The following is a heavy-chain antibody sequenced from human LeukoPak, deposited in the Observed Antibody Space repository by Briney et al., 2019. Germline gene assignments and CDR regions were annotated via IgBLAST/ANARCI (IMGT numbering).Heavy chain of an antibody. D-gene: IGHD3-10*01. J-gene: IGHJ4*02. CDR1: GGAFSGYY. CDR3: ARGLWMVPLDY. CDR2: INHSGST. Sequence: SETLSLTCAVCGGAFSGYYWSWIRQPPAKGLEWIGEINHSGSTNYNPSLKSRVTISVDTSKNQFSLKLSSVTASDTAVYYCARGLWMVPLDYWGQGTLVTVSS. V-gene: IGHV4-34*01.